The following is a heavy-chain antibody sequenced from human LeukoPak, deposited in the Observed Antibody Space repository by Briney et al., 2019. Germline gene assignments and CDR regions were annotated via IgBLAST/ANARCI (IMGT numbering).Heavy chain of an antibody. CDR3: ARTFYDTLDSDAFDF. CDR2: INPDSGGT. D-gene: IGHD2/OR15-2a*01. J-gene: IGHJ3*01. CDR1: GYTXTGYY. Sequence: GASVKVSCKASGYTXTGYYMHWVRQAPGQGLEWMGCINPDSGGTNNAQKFQGRVTMTRDTSISTAYMELSRLRSDDTAVYYCARTFYDTLDSDAFDFWGQGTMVIVSS. V-gene: IGHV1-2*02.